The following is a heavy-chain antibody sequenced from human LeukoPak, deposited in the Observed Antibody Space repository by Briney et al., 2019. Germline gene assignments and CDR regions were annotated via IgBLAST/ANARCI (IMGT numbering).Heavy chain of an antibody. D-gene: IGHD2-2*01. CDR2: IWYDGSNK. CDR3: AREPSSTSTDLDY. Sequence: VGSLRLSCAASGFTFSSYGMHWVRQAPGKGLEWVAVIWYDGSNKYYADSVKGRFTISRDNSKNTLYLRMNSLRAEDTAVYYCAREPSSTSTDLDYWGQGTLVTVSS. J-gene: IGHJ4*02. V-gene: IGHV3-33*01. CDR1: GFTFSSYG.